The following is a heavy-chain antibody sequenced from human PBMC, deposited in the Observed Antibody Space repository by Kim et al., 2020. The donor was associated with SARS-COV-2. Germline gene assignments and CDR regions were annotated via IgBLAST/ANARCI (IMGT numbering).Heavy chain of an antibody. Sequence: SETLSLTCTVSGGSISSGGYYWSWIRQHPGKGLEWIGYIYDSGSTYYNPSLQIRVTISVDTSKNQFSLNLSSVTASDSAVYYCARVRNRNDRGSFDYWG. CDR1: GGSISSGGYY. CDR2: IYDSGST. J-gene: IGHJ4*01. V-gene: IGHV4-31*03. CDR3: ARVRNRNDRGSFDY. D-gene: IGHD1-1*01.